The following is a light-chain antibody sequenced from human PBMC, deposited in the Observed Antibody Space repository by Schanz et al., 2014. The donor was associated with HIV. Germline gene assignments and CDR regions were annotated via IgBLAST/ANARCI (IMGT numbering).Light chain of an antibody. CDR2: DVS. J-gene: IGKJ3*01. V-gene: IGKV3-20*01. Sequence: DIVLSQSPVTLSLFPGERATLSCRASQYIGSFLAWYQQRPGQAPRLLIYDVSTRAPGVPAKITGSGFGTAFTLNIRTMECHDCVVFCCKHYGSNFGPGILVHIK. CDR1: QYIGSF. CDR3: KHYGSN.